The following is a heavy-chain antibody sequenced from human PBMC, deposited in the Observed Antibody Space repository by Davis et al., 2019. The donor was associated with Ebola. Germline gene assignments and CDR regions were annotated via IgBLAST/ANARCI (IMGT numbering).Heavy chain of an antibody. D-gene: IGHD3-22*01. CDR2: ITSSSDYI. V-gene: IGHV3-21*01. CDR1: GFTFSSYS. Sequence: GGSLRLSCAASGFTFSSYSMNWVRQAPGKGLEWVASITSSSDYIYYADSVKGRFTISRDNAKSSLYLQMSSLRADDTAVYYCARDRDYYDSSGYHPRGWLDLWGQGTLVTDSS. J-gene: IGHJ5*02. CDR3: ARDRDYYDSSGYHPRGWLDL.